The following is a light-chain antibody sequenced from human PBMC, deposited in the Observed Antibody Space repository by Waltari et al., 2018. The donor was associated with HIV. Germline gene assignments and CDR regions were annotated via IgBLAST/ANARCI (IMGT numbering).Light chain of an antibody. CDR2: RAS. CDR1: QSISSW. Sequence: DIQMTQSPFTLSASVGDRVPITCRASQSISSWLAWYQQKPGNVPKLLIYRASTLESGVPSRFSGSGSGTEFTLTISSLQPDDSATYYCQQYDNYLWTFGQGTKVEIK. J-gene: IGKJ1*01. V-gene: IGKV1-5*03. CDR3: QQYDNYLWT.